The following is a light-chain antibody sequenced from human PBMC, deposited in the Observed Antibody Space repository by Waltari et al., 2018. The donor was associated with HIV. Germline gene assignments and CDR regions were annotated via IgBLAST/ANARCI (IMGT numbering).Light chain of an antibody. V-gene: IGKV1-39*01. Sequence: DIQMTQSPSSLSASVGDRVTITCRTSQTITNLLNWYQQKPGKAPNLLIYAASSLQSGVPSRFSGSRSGTDFTLTISNLQPEDFATYYCQQSYTTPRTFGQGTKVEIK. CDR3: QQSYTTPRT. CDR1: QTITNL. J-gene: IGKJ1*01. CDR2: AAS.